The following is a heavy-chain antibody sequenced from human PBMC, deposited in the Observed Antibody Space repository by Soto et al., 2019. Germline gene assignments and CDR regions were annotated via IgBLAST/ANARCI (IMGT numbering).Heavy chain of an antibody. V-gene: IGHV3-23*01. Sequence: EVQLLESGGGLVQPGGSLRLSCAASGFTFSSYAMTWVRQAPGKGLEWVSAISGSGDNTYYADFVKGRFTISRDNSKNTLYLQMNSLRAEDTATFYCAKVPLYYYDSSGYGHYWGQGTLVTVSS. CDR2: ISGSGDNT. J-gene: IGHJ4*02. D-gene: IGHD3-22*01. CDR3: AKVPLYYYDSSGYGHY. CDR1: GFTFSSYA.